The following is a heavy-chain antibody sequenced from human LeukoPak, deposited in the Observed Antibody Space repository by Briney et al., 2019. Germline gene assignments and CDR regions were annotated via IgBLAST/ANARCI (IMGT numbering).Heavy chain of an antibody. CDR1: GGSFSGYY. J-gene: IGHJ4*02. Sequence: TSETLSLTCAVYGGSFSGYYWSWIRQPPGKGLEWIGEINHSGSTNYNPSLKSRVTISVDTSKNQFSLKLSSVTAADTAVYYCARAGRGSSGLIWGQGNLVTVSS. CDR2: INHSGST. D-gene: IGHD6-6*01. CDR3: ARAGRGSSGLI. V-gene: IGHV4-34*01.